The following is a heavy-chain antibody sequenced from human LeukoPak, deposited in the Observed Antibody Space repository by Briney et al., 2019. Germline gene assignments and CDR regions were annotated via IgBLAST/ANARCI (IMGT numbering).Heavy chain of an antibody. CDR3: ARDLSIAVAGTDYSDYMDV. CDR2: INPSGGST. CDR1: GYTFTSYY. V-gene: IGHV1-46*01. Sequence: ASVKVSCKASGYTFTSYYMHWVRQAPGQGLEWMGIINPSGGSTSYAQRFQGRVTMTRDMSTSTAYMELSSLRSEDTAVYYCARDLSIAVAGTDYSDYMDVWGKGTTVTVSS. D-gene: IGHD6-19*01. J-gene: IGHJ6*03.